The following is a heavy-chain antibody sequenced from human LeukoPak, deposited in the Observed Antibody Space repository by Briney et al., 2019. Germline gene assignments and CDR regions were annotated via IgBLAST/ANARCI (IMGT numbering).Heavy chain of an antibody. J-gene: IGHJ4*02. CDR2: TNTDGRIT. CDR1: GFSFRNYA. CDR3: TRDGGSFCDFDY. Sequence: GGSLRLSCVASGFSFRNYAIHWVRQAPGKGLEYVSVTNTDGRITYYADSVKGRFTISRDNSKNTVYLQMGSLRGEDMAVYYCTRDGGSFCDFDYWGQGALVTVSS. D-gene: IGHD1-26*01. V-gene: IGHV3-64*02.